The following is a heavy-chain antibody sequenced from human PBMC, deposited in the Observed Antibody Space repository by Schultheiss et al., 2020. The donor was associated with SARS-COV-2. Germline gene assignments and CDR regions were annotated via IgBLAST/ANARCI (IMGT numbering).Heavy chain of an antibody. CDR2: IYSGGST. V-gene: IGHV3-NL1*01. CDR3: ARDPSSSWYLDWFDP. J-gene: IGHJ5*02. Sequence: GGSLRLSCAASGFTFSSYGMHWVRQAPGKGLEWVAVIYSGGSTYYADSVKGRFTISRDNSKNTLYLQMNSLRAEDTAVYYCARDPSSSWYLDWFDPWGQGTLVTVSS. D-gene: IGHD6-13*01. CDR1: GFTFSSYG.